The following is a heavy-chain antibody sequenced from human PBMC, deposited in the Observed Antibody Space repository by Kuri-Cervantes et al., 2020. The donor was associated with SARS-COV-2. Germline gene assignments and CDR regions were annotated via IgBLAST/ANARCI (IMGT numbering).Heavy chain of an antibody. V-gene: IGHV4-30-2*01. D-gene: IGHD3-3*01. Sequence: SETLSLTCAVSGYSISSGGYSWSWIRQPPGKGLEWIGSIYQAGSTFYNPSLKSRVSISLDRSKNQYSLNLSSVIAADTAVYYCVAAILGVDTGYFQHWGQGTLVTVSS. J-gene: IGHJ1*01. CDR2: IYQAGST. CDR1: GYSISSGGYS. CDR3: VAAILGVDTGYFQH.